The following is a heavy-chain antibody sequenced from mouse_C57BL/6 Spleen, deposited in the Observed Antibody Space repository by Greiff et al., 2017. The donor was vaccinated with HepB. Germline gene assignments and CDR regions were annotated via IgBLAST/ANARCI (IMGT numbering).Heavy chain of an antibody. V-gene: IGHV1-42*01. J-gene: IGHJ2*01. D-gene: IGHD2-4*01. CDR2: INPSTGGT. Sequence: VQLQQSGPELVKPGASVKISCKASGYSFTGYYMNWVKQSPEKSLEWIGEINPSTGGTTYNQKFKAKATLTVDKSSSTAYMQLKSLTSEDSAVYYCARRGAYDSYFDYWGQGTTLTVSS. CDR3: ARRGAYDSYFDY. CDR1: GYSFTGYY.